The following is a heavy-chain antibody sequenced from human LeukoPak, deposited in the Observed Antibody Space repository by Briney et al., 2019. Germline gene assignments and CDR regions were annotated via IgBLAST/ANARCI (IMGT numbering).Heavy chain of an antibody. CDR1: GYTFTSYG. D-gene: IGHD6-19*01. J-gene: IGHJ6*03. V-gene: IGHV1-18*01. CDR3: ARSHSSGWTFYYYYYMDV. Sequence: GASVKVSCKASGYTFTSYGISWVRRAPGQGLEWMGWISAYNGNTNYAQKLQGRVTMTTDTSTSTAYMELRSLRSDDTAVYYCARSHSSGWTFYYYYYMDVWGKGTTVTVSS. CDR2: ISAYNGNT.